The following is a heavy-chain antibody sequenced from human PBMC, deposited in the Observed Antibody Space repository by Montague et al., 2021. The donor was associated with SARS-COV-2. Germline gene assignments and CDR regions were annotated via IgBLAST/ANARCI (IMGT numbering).Heavy chain of an antibody. D-gene: IGHD3-3*01. Sequence: TLSLTCTVSGGSISSGGYYWNWIRQHPGKGLEWIGYIYYSGSTYYNPSLKSRVTISVDTSKNQFSLTLSSVTAADTAVYYCARALRRVVIKHFDYWGQGTLVTVSS. J-gene: IGHJ4*02. CDR1: GGSISSGGYY. CDR3: ARALRRVVIKHFDY. CDR2: IYYSGST. V-gene: IGHV4-31*03.